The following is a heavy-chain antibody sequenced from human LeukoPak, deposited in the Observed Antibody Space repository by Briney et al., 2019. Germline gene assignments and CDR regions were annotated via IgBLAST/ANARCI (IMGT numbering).Heavy chain of an antibody. D-gene: IGHD2-15*01. CDR3: AREGVVVRY. CDR2: ISNSGNTK. V-gene: IGHV3-11*04. Sequence: PGGSLRLSCAASGFTFSNYYMSWIRQAPGKGLEWVSYISNSGNTKYYADSVKGRFTISRDNAKDSLFLQMNSLRAEDTAVYYCAREGVVVRYWGQGTLVTASS. CDR1: GFTFSNYY. J-gene: IGHJ4*02.